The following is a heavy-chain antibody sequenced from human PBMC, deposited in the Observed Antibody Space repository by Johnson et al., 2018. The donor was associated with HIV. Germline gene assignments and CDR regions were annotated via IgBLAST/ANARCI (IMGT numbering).Heavy chain of an antibody. CDR2: IWYDGSNK. D-gene: IGHD3-22*01. CDR1: GFTFSNYG. V-gene: IGHV3-33*06. Sequence: QVQLVESGGGVVQPGRSLRLSCAASGFTFSNYGMHWVRQAPGKGLEWVAVIWYDGSNKYYADYVKGRFTISRDNSKNTLYLQMNSLRAEDTAVYYCAKDMRSLAYYYDSSGYNAFDIWGQGTMVTVSS. J-gene: IGHJ3*02. CDR3: AKDMRSLAYYYDSSGYNAFDI.